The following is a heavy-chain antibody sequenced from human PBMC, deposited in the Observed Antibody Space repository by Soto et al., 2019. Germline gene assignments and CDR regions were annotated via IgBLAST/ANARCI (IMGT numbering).Heavy chain of an antibody. CDR2: IYYSGST. Sequence: SETLSLTCTVSGGSIRSGGYYWSWIRQHPGKGLEWIGYIYYSGSTNYNPSLKSRVTISVDTSKNQFSLKLSSVTAADTAVYYCARSVVGQWVGGYYNDAFDIWGQGTMVTVSS. CDR1: GGSIRSGGYY. J-gene: IGHJ3*02. V-gene: IGHV4-61*08. D-gene: IGHD3-22*01. CDR3: ARSVVGQWVGGYYNDAFDI.